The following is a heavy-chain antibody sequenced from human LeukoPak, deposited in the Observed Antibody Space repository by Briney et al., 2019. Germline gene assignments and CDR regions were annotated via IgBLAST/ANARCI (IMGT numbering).Heavy chain of an antibody. V-gene: IGHV1-69*08. CDR1: GGTFTSYT. J-gene: IGHJ4*02. CDR2: IIPLFGTV. D-gene: IGHD6-13*01. Sequence: ASVKVSCKASGGTFTSYTISWVRQAHGQGHELMGMIIPLFGTVDFVQKFQGRVTITADKSTSTAYMELSNLRSEDTAVYYCAALGQLALGVGYYFDYWGQGTLVTVSS. CDR3: AALGQLALGVGYYFDY.